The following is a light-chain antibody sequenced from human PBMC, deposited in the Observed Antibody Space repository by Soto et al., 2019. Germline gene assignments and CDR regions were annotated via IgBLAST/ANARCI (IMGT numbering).Light chain of an antibody. Sequence: QSGLTQPGPVSGSPGQSITISCTGTSSDVGSYNLISWYQQYPDKAPKLMIYEVSKRPSGVSNRFSGSKSGNTASLTISGLQAEDEADYYCCSYAGSSTFYVFGSGTKVTVL. V-gene: IGLV2-23*02. CDR2: EVS. J-gene: IGLJ1*01. CDR1: SSDVGSYNL. CDR3: CSYAGSSTFYV.